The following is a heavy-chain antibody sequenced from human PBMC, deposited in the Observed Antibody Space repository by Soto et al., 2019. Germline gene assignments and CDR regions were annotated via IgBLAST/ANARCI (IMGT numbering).Heavy chain of an antibody. CDR2: ISAYNGIA. J-gene: IGHJ5*02. CDR3: AREQQLLSSNWFDP. D-gene: IGHD6-13*01. Sequence: GASVKVSCKASGYTFTSYGISWVRQALGQGLEWMGWISAYNGIANYAQKFQGRVTITADKSTSTAYMELSSLRSEDTAVYYCAREQQLLSSNWFDPWGQGTLVTVSS. CDR1: GYTFTSYG. V-gene: IGHV1-18*01.